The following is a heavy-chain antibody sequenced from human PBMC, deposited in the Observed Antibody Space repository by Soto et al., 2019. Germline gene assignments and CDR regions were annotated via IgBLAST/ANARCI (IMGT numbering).Heavy chain of an antibody. D-gene: IGHD2-15*01. CDR2: ISSSSTYI. CDR1: GFTFSSYS. Sequence: EVQLVESGGGLVKPGGSLRLSCAASGFTFSSYSMNWVRQAPGKGLEWVSSISSSSTYIYYADSLKGRVTISRDNAKNSRYLQMNTLRAEDTAVYYCAAAPPVCSGGSCYAFDIWGQGTMVTVSS. J-gene: IGHJ3*02. V-gene: IGHV3-21*01. CDR3: AAAPPVCSGGSCYAFDI.